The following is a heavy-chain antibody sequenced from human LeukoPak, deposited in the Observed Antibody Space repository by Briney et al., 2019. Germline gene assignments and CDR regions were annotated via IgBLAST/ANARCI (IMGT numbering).Heavy chain of an antibody. Sequence: PSETLSLTCTVSGGSISSSSSDWGWIRQPPGKGLEWIGSIYSSGSTYYHPSLKSRVTISVDTSKNQFSLKLSSVTASDTAVYYCARQGYYDSGSNFDPWGQGTLVTVSS. V-gene: IGHV4-39*01. CDR1: GGSISSSSSD. D-gene: IGHD3-10*01. J-gene: IGHJ5*02. CDR2: IYSSGST. CDR3: ARQGYYDSGSNFDP.